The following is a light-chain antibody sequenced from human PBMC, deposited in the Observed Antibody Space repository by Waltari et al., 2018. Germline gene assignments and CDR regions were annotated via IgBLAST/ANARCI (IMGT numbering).Light chain of an antibody. V-gene: IGKV2-28*01. CDR1: QSLLHSNGYNY. CDR2: FGS. J-gene: IGKJ5*01. CDR3: MQALQTPDT. Sequence: DIVMTQSPLSLPVTPGEPASISCRSSQSLLHSNGYNYLDWYLQKPGQSPQLLIYFGSKRASGFPDRFSGSGSGTDFTLKISRVEAEDVGVYYCMQALQTPDTFGQGTRLEIK.